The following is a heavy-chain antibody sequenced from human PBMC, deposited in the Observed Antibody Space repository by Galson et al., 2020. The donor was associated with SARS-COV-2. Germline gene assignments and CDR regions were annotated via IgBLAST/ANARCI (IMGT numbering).Heavy chain of an antibody. J-gene: IGHJ5*02. D-gene: IGHD3-3*01. CDR1: GGSISTGSYY. V-gene: IGHV4-61*02. Sequence: SETLSLTCTVSGGSISTGSYYWHWIRQPAGKGLEWIGRIFINGRTIYNPSLKSRVTISVDTSENNFSLKLSSVTAADTAVYYCARGVWSGYSRLVEWFDPWGQGTLVTVSS. CDR3: ARGVWSGYSRLVEWFDP. CDR2: IFINGRT.